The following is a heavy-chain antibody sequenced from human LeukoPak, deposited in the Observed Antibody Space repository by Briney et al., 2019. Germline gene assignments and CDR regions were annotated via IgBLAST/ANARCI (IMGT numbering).Heavy chain of an antibody. CDR3: AGGTIAAAGPLALDY. Sequence: PSETLSLTCNVSGGSKSSYNGSCIPQPAGKGQEWIGRIYSSGSTNYNPSLKSRVTMSVDTSKNKFSLKLSSVTAADTAVYYCAGGTIAAAGPLALDYWGQGTLVTVSS. CDR1: GGSKSSYN. D-gene: IGHD6-13*01. J-gene: IGHJ4*02. V-gene: IGHV4-4*07. CDR2: IYSSGST.